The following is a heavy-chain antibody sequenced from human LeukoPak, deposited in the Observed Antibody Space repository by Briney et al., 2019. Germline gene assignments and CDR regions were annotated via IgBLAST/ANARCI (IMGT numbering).Heavy chain of an antibody. CDR3: ARQRVDQALAEGALDI. J-gene: IGHJ3*02. V-gene: IGHV4-39*07. CDR2: IFYSGST. Sequence: SETLSLTCTVSSGSIGTSNYYWGWVRQPPGKALEWIVNIFYSGSTYYSPSLKSRFTTSLDTSRNQFSLKLNSVTAADTAVYYCARQRVDQALAEGALDIWGQGTVVSVSS. CDR1: SGSIGTSNYY. D-gene: IGHD5-18*01.